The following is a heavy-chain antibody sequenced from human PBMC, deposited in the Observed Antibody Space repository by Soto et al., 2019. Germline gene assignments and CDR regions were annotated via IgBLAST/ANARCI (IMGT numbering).Heavy chain of an antibody. CDR3: TREATVVTPVDYYYYGMDV. CDR2: IRSKAYGGTT. V-gene: IGHV3-49*03. Sequence: GGSLRLSCTASGFTFGDYAMSWFRQAPGKGLEWLGFIRSKAYGGTTEYAASVKGRFTISRDDSKSIAYLQMNSLKTEDTAVYYCTREATVVTPVDYYYYGMDVWGQGTTVTVSS. J-gene: IGHJ6*02. CDR1: GFTFGDYA. D-gene: IGHD2-21*02.